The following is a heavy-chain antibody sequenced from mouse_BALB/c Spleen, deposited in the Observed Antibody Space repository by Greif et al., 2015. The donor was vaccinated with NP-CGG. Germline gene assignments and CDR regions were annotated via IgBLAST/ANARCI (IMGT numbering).Heavy chain of an antibody. CDR3: ARRVYYFDY. CDR2: INPSTGYT. V-gene: IGHV1-7*01. CDR1: GYTFTSYW. J-gene: IGHJ2*01. Sequence: VKLMESGAELAKPGASVKMPCKASGYTFTSYWMHWVKQRPGQGLEWIGYINPSTGYTEYNQKFKDKATLTADKSSSTAYMQLSSLTSEDSAVYYCARRVYYFDYWGQGTTLTVSS.